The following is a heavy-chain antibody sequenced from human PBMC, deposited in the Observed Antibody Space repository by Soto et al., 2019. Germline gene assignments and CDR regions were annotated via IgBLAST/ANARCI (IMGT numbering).Heavy chain of an antibody. J-gene: IGHJ6*02. V-gene: IGHV1-18*04. CDR1: GYSFSKFG. CDR3: ARAEGMAPYYASAMDV. Sequence: VVLVQSGAEVKSLGATVKVSCQASGYSFSKFGIGWVRQAHGRGFEWVGWINNYNGHTNFAPKFKGRVSLTRDSSATTAYMELSSLTPDDSAIYFCARAEGMAPYYASAMDVWGQGTAGTGSS. CDR2: INNYNGHT.